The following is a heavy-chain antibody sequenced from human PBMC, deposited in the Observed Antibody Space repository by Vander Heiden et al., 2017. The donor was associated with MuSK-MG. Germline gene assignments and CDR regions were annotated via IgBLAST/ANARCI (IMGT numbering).Heavy chain of an antibody. CDR1: CGSSNSHY. CDR3: ARDHGGYAFDF. V-gene: IGHV4-59*11. J-gene: IGHJ3*01. Sequence: QVQLQESRPGLVKTSETLSLSCGVPCGSSNSHYWCWIRQLPGEGWEWIGNIYYTGSTNYNPSLKSRVTISVDTSKNQFSLNLNSVTAADTAVYYCARDHGGYAFDFWGQGTMVTVSS. CDR2: IYYTGST. D-gene: IGHD3-10*01.